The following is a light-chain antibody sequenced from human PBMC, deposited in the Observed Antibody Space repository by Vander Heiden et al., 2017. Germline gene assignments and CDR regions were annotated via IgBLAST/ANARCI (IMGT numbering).Light chain of an antibody. CDR2: EAS. Sequence: EIEMTQSLATLSVSRGERATLSCRPSQSISSNYAWYQQKPGRAPRLLLYEASTRDTGIPAGFSGSGSGTEFTLTISSLQSADFAGYYCQQYNNWPWGTFGQGTKVEIK. V-gene: IGKV3-15*01. CDR1: QSISSN. J-gene: IGKJ1*01. CDR3: QQYNNWPWGT.